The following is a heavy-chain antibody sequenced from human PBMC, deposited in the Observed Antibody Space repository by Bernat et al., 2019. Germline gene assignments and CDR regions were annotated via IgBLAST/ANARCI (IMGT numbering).Heavy chain of an antibody. Sequence: QVQLVQSGTEVKKPGASVKVSCRTSGYTSTSYGISWVRQAPGQGLEWMGWISAYNGNTNYAQKVQGRVTMTTDTSTRTAYMELRSLFSDDTAVYYCARESLLSPGAFDIWGQGTMVTVSS. CDR1: GYTSTSYG. V-gene: IGHV1-18*01. CDR2: ISAYNGNT. J-gene: IGHJ3*02. CDR3: ARESLLSPGAFDI.